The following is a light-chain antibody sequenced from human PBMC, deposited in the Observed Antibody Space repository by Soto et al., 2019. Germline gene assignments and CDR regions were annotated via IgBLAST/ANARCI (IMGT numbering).Light chain of an antibody. J-gene: IGKJ1*01. CDR3: QQYGTAPGT. Sequence: EIVFTQSPGTLSFSPGERATFSCRASQSVSSSSLAWYQQKPGQAPRLLIYGTSSRATGIPDRFSGSGSGTDFTLSISRLEPEDFAEYYCQQYGTAPGTFGQGTKEDIK. CDR1: QSVSSSS. V-gene: IGKV3-20*01. CDR2: GTS.